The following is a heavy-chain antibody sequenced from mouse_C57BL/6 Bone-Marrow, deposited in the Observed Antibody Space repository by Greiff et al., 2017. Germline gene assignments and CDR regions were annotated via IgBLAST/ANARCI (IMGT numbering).Heavy chain of an antibody. CDR2: IRNKANGYTT. V-gene: IGHV7-3*01. CDR3: ARYMGYYYAMDY. CDR1: GFTFTDYY. Sequence: EVMLVESGGGLVQPGGSLSLSCAASGFTFTDYYMSWVRQPPGKALEWLGFIRNKANGYTTEYSASVKGRFTISRDNSHSILYLQMNALRAEDSATYYCARYMGYYYAMDYWGQGTSVTVSS. J-gene: IGHJ4*01.